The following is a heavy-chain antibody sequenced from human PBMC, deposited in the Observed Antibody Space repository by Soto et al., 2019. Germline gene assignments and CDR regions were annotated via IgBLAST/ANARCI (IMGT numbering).Heavy chain of an antibody. Sequence: EVQLVESGGGLVQPGGSLRLSCTASGFTFNNKWMHWVRQAPGKGLVWVSRIDGYSTTTNYADSVKGRFTISRDNAKNTVFLHVNSLTDEDTAVDYCARGGAMGVDYWGQGTLVTVSS. D-gene: IGHD1-26*01. CDR1: GFTFNNKW. V-gene: IGHV3-74*01. J-gene: IGHJ4*02. CDR3: ARGGAMGVDY. CDR2: IDGYSTTT.